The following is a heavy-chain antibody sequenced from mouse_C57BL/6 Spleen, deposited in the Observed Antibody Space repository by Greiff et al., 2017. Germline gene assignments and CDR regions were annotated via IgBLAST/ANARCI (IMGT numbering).Heavy chain of an antibody. V-gene: IGHV5-17*01. CDR2: IRSGSSPI. CDR3: ARRVSNYAMDY. CDR1: GFTFSDYG. Sequence: DVKLVASGGGLVKPGGSLKLSCAASGFTFSDYGMHWVRQAPEKGLEWVAYIRSGSSPIYYADTVKGRFTISRDNAKNTLFLQMTSLRFEDTAKCYCARRVSNYAMDYWGQGTAVTVAS. J-gene: IGHJ4*01.